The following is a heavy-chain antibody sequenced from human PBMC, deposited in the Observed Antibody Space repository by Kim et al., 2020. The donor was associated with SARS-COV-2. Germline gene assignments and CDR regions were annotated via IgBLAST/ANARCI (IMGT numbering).Heavy chain of an antibody. Sequence: TYYADSVRGRITISRNNEQNKLFLQTNSLRAEDTAVDYCARGPNYSPFDYWGQGTLVTVSS. J-gene: IGHJ4*02. CDR2: T. V-gene: IGHV3-11*04. CDR3: ARGPNYSPFDY. D-gene: IGHD4-4*01.